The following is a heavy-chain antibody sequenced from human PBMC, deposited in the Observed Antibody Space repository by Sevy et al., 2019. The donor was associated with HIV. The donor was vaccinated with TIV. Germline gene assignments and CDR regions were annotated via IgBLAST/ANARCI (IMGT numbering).Heavy chain of an antibody. CDR2: IWKDGHNK. D-gene: IGHD3-16*01. CDR3: LREKGPFTAFDI. Sequence: GGSLRLSCAASGFTFNIYGMHWVRQAPGKGLEWVAVIWKDGHNKFYADSVRGRFTFSRDNSRSTLSLQMDSLRVEDLAVYYCLREKGPFTAFDIWGQGTMVTVSS. J-gene: IGHJ3*02. CDR1: GFTFNIYG. V-gene: IGHV3-33*04.